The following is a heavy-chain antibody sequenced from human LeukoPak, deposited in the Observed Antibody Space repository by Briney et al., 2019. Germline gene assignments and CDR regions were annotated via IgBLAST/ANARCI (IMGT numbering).Heavy chain of an antibody. J-gene: IGHJ6*02. Sequence: ASVKVSCKASGYTFTSYGISWVRQAPGQGLEWMGWISAYNGNTNYAQKLQGRVTMTTDTSTSTAYMELRSLRSDDTAVYYCAWFGELISAYGMDVWGQGTTVTVSS. CDR1: GYTFTSYG. CDR2: ISAYNGNT. CDR3: AWFGELISAYGMDV. D-gene: IGHD3-10*01. V-gene: IGHV1-18*01.